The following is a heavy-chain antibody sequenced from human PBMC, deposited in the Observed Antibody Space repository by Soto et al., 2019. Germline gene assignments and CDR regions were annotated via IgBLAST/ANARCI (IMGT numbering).Heavy chain of an antibody. CDR1: GFTFSTYW. Sequence: GGSLRLSCAASGFTFSTYWMSWVRQAPGKGLEWVAIIKQDGSETYYVDSVKGRFTISRDNGKNSLYLQMNSLRAEDTAVYYCARDFRTSNNWAASLDYWGQGTLVTVSS. CDR2: IKQDGSET. V-gene: IGHV3-7*01. CDR3: ARDFRTSNNWAASLDY. D-gene: IGHD1-1*01. J-gene: IGHJ4*02.